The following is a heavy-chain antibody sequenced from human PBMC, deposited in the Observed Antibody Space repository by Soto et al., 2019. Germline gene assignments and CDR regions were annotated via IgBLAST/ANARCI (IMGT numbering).Heavy chain of an antibody. CDR3: AKGHSWSPALVLDI. CDR2: ISGSGGST. J-gene: IGHJ3*02. D-gene: IGHD2-8*02. Sequence: GGSLRLSCSASVFPFSSDSMNWVRPAPGKGLEWVSAISGSGGSTYYADSVKGRFTISRDSSKNTLYLQMNSLRAEDTAVYYCAKGHSWSPALVLDIWGQGTMVTVSS. CDR1: VFPFSSDS. V-gene: IGHV3-23*01.